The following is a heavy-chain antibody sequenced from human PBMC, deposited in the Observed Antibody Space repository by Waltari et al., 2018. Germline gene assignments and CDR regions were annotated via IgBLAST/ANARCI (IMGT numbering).Heavy chain of an antibody. V-gene: IGHV3-30*07. Sequence: QVQLVESGGGVVQPGRSLRLSCAASGFTFSSYAMHWVRQAPGKGLEWVAVISYDGSNKYYADSVKGRFTISRDNSKNTLYLQMNSLRAEDTAVYYCARGRGDGNDYWGQGTLVTVSS. J-gene: IGHJ4*02. CDR1: GFTFSSYA. CDR2: ISYDGSNK. D-gene: IGHD2-21*02. CDR3: ARGRGDGNDY.